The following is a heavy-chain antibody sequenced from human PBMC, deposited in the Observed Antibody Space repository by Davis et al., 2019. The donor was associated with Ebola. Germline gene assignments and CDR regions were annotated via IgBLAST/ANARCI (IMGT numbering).Heavy chain of an antibody. D-gene: IGHD3-3*01. J-gene: IGHJ4*02. CDR3: ARDLSSRITIFGVVPDLDY. CDR2: INPNSGGT. CDR1: GYTFTGYY. V-gene: IGHV1-2*02. Sequence: ASVKVSCKASGYTFTGYYMHWVRQAPGQGLEWMGWINPNSGGTNYAQKFQGRVTMTRDTSISTAYMELSRLRSDDTAVYYCARDLSSRITIFGVVPDLDYWGQGTLVTVSS.